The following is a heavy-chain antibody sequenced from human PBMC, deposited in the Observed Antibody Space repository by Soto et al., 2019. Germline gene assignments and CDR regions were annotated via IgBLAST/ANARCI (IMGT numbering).Heavy chain of an antibody. CDR2: IITAFGTT. V-gene: IGHV1-69*01. Sequence: QVQLVQSGPEVKKPGSSVKVSCKASGDTFNSYVITWVRQAPGQGLEWLGGIITAFGTTSYAQNFQDRLIITADEAATTDHMELSSLTSDDTAMYYCTRSYGYTFGGSLDNWGQGTLVTVSS. D-gene: IGHD5-18*01. CDR3: TRSYGYTFGGSLDN. J-gene: IGHJ4*02. CDR1: GDTFNSYV.